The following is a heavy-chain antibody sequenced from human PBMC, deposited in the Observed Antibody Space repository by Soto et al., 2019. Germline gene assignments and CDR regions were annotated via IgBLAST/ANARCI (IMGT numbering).Heavy chain of an antibody. J-gene: IGHJ4*02. D-gene: IGHD5-18*01. Sequence: DVQLVESGGGLVRPGSSLRLSCAASGFNFNDYAMHWVRQAPGKGLEWVSGITWNSGDTGYADSVKGRFTVSRDNAKNSVYLEINNLRPEDTALYYCAKDHLGGAMAVPFFDSRGQGALVTVSS. CDR3: AKDHLGGAMAVPFFDS. CDR1: GFNFNDYA. V-gene: IGHV3-9*01. CDR2: ITWNSGDT.